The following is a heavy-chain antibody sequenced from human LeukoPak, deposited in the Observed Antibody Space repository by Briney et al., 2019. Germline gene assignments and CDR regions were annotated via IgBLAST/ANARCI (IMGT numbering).Heavy chain of an antibody. CDR3: ARDTALTITPGGPDY. Sequence: ASVKVSCKASGYIFASYGISWVRQAPGQGLEWLGWISAYNGDTKYAQHLQGRVTLTTDTSTGPAYMALRSLTADDTALYYCARDTALTITPGGPDYWGRGTLITVSS. CDR2: ISAYNGDT. CDR1: GYIFASYG. J-gene: IGHJ4*02. V-gene: IGHV1-18*01. D-gene: IGHD3-9*01.